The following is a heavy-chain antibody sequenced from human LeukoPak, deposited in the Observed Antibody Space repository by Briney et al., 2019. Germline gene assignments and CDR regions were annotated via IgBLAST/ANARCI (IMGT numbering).Heavy chain of an antibody. V-gene: IGHV1-2*04. CDR1: GYTFTGYY. CDR3: ARDQGSSSWYYAFDI. J-gene: IGHJ3*02. CDR2: INPNSGGT. Sequence: GASVKVSCKASGYTFTGYYMHWVRQAPGQGLEWMGWINPNSGGTNYAQKFQGWVTMTRDTSISTAYMELSRLRSDDTAVYYCARDQGSSSWYYAFDIWGQGTMVTVSS. D-gene: IGHD6-13*01.